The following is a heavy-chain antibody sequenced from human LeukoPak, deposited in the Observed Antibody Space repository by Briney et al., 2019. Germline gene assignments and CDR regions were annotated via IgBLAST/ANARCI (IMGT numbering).Heavy chain of an antibody. J-gene: IGHJ6*02. CDR1: GYTFTSYG. V-gene: IGHV1-18*01. D-gene: IGHD2-2*01. CDR2: ISAYNGNA. Sequence: GASVKVSCKASGYTFTSYGISWVRQAPGQGLEWMGWISAYNGNANYAQKLQGRVTITTDTSTSTAYMELRSLRSDDTAVYYCARLHPDLAPYCSSTSCYSYYYYGMDVWGQGTTVTVSS. CDR3: ARLHPDLAPYCSSTSCYSYYYYGMDV.